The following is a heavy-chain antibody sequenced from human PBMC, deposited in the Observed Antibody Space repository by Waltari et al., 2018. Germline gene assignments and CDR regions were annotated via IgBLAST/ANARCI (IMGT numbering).Heavy chain of an antibody. J-gene: IGHJ6*02. D-gene: IGHD2-2*01. Sequence: QVQLVQSGAEVTKPGASVKVSCKASGYTFTGYYMHWVRQAPGQGLEWMGWINPNSGGTNYAQKFQGRVTMTRDTSISTAYMELSRLRSDDTAVYYCARDMRVSAAMYYYYGMDVWGQGTTVTVSS. CDR2: INPNSGGT. V-gene: IGHV1-2*02. CDR3: ARDMRVSAAMYYYYGMDV. CDR1: GYTFTGYY.